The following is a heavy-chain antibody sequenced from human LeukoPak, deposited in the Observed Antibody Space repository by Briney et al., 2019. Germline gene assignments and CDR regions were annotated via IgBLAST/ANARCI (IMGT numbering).Heavy chain of an antibody. Sequence: GGSLRLSCAASGFTFSSYAMHWVRQAPGKGLEWVAVISYDGSKKYDADSVKGRFSISRDNSKNTLYLQMNSLRAEDTAVYYCARDGPPGREVRGVIITGKYWYFDYWGEGTLVTVSS. CDR3: ARDGPPGREVRGVIITGKYWYFDY. D-gene: IGHD3-10*01. V-gene: IGHV3-30*04. CDR1: GFTFSSYA. CDR2: ISYDGSKK. J-gene: IGHJ4*02.